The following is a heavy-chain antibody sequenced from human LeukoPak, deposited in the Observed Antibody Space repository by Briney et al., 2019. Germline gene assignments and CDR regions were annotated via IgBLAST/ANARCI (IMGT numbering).Heavy chain of an antibody. CDR3: ARPAGTYDYSYGMDV. J-gene: IGHJ6*02. V-gene: IGHV3-23*01. CDR1: GFTFSHYT. D-gene: IGHD6-19*01. CDR2: IGGDDAT. Sequence: GGSLRLSCAASGFTFSHYTMSWVRQAAGKGLEWVSVIGGDDATYYTDSVKGRFTISRDNAKNTLYLQMNSLRAEDTAVYYCARPAGTYDYSYGMDVWGQGTTVTVSS.